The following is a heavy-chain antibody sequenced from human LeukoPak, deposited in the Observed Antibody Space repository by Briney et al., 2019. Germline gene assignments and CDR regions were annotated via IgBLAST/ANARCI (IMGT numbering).Heavy chain of an antibody. CDR2: INHSGST. D-gene: IGHD3-10*01. J-gene: IGHJ4*02. V-gene: IGHV4-34*01. CDR3: ARGPLVRGVIMGYFDY. Sequence: PSETLSLTCAVYGGSFSGYYWSWIRQPPGKGLEWSGEINHSGSTNYNPSLKSRVTISVDTSKNQFSLKLSSVTAADTAVYYCARGPLVRGVIMGYFDYWGQGTLVTVSS. CDR1: GGSFSGYY.